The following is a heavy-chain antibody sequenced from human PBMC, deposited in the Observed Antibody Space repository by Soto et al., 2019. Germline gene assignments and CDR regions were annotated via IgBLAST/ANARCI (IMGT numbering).Heavy chain of an antibody. CDR3: ARSYRRYCSGGSCYSYYYYYIDV. CDR1: GGSISSYY. D-gene: IGHD2-15*01. J-gene: IGHJ6*03. CDR2: IYYSGST. Sequence: PSETLSLTCTVSGGSISSYYWSWIRQPPGKGLEWIGYIYYSGSTNYNPSLKSRVTISVDTSKNQFSLKLSSVTAADTAVYYCARSYRRYCSGGSCYSYYYYYIDVWGQGTTVPVSS. V-gene: IGHV4-59*01.